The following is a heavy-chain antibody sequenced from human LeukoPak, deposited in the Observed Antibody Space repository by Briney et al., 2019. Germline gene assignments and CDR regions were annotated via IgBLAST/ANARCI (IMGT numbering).Heavy chain of an antibody. Sequence: GESLKISCKGSGYSFTSYWIGWVRPMPGKGLEWMGIIYPGDSDTRYSPSFQGQVTISADKSISTAYLQWSSLKASDTAMYYCARALFTPHRYYYDSSGYLNYFDYWGQGTLVTVSS. J-gene: IGHJ4*02. CDR2: IYPGDSDT. V-gene: IGHV5-51*01. CDR3: ARALFTPHRYYYDSSGYLNYFDY. D-gene: IGHD3-22*01. CDR1: GYSFTSYW.